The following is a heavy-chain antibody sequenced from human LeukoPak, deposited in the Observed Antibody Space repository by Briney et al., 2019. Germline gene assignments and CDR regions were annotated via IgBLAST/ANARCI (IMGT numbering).Heavy chain of an antibody. J-gene: IGHJ4*02. CDR3: AREGQGYCSSTSCSLGN. D-gene: IGHD2-2*01. CDR2: IIPIFGTA. CDR1: GYTFTSYY. Sequence: SVKVSCKASGYTFTSYYMHWVRQAPGQGLEWMGGIIPIFGTANYAQKFQGRVTITADESTSTAYMELSSLRSEDTAVYYCAREGQGYCSSTSCSLGNWGQGTLVTVSS. V-gene: IGHV1-69*13.